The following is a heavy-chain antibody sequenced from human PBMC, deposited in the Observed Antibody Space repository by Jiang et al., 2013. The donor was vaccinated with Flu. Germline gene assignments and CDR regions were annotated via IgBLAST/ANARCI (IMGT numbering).Heavy chain of an antibody. CDR2: IYYSGST. J-gene: IGHJ6*02. CDR3: ARDPQITIFGVVIPHYGMDV. Sequence: KPSQTLSLTCTVSGGSISSGGYYWSWIRQHPGKGLEWIGYIYYSGSTYYNPSLKSRVTISVDTSKNQFSLKLSSVTAADTAVYYCARDPQITIFGVVIPHYGMDVWGQGTTVTVSS. CDR1: GGSISSGGYY. V-gene: IGHV4-31*03. D-gene: IGHD3-3*01.